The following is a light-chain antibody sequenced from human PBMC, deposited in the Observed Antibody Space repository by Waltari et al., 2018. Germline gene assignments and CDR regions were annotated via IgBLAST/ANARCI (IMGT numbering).Light chain of an antibody. Sequence: DIQMTQSPSTLSASVGDRVTIPCRASQSVTSWLAWYQQKPGKAHELLIYKASSLESGVPSRFSGSGSGTEFTLTISSLQPDDFGTYYCQQYVSYWTFGQGTKVEIK. J-gene: IGKJ1*01. V-gene: IGKV1-5*03. CDR3: QQYVSYWT. CDR2: KAS. CDR1: QSVTSW.